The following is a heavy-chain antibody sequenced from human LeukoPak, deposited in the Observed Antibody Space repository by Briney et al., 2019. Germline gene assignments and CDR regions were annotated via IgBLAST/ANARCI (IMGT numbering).Heavy chain of an antibody. CDR1: GYSFTSYW. D-gene: IGHD3-22*01. J-gene: IGHJ4*02. Sequence: GESLKISCKGSGYSFTSYWIGWVRQMPGKGLEWMGIIYPGDSDTRYSPSFQGQVTISADKSISTAYLQWSSLKASDTAMYYCARFPYYYDSSGYFSGGFDYWGQGTLVTVSS. CDR2: IYPGDSDT. CDR3: ARFPYYYDSSGYFSGGFDY. V-gene: IGHV5-51*01.